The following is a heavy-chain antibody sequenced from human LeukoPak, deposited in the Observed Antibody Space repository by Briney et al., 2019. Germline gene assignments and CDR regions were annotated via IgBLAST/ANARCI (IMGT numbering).Heavy chain of an antibody. J-gene: IGHJ2*01. CDR2: ISWNSGSI. Sequence: TGGSLRLSCAASGFTFDDYAMHWVRQAPGKGLEWVSGISWNSGSIGYADSVKGRFTISRDNAKNSLYLQMNSLRAEDMALYYCAKDVAARPFWYFDLWGRGTLVTVSS. CDR3: AKDVAARPFWYFDL. D-gene: IGHD6-6*01. CDR1: GFTFDDYA. V-gene: IGHV3-9*03.